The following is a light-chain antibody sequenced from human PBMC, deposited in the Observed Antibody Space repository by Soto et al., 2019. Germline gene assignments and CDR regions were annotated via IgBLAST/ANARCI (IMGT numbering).Light chain of an antibody. Sequence: DIQMTQSPSSVSASVGDRVTITCRARQGISSWLAWYQQNPGQDPNLLIYAASSLQSGVTSRFSGRGSGTDFTLTIRSLQPEDFATYYCQQDETFPLPFGGGTKVEIK. V-gene: IGKV1-12*01. CDR1: QGISSW. CDR2: AAS. CDR3: QQDETFPLP. J-gene: IGKJ4*01.